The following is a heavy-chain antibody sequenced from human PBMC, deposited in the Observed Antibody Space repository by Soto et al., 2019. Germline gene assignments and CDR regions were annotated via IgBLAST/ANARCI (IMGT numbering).Heavy chain of an antibody. D-gene: IGHD5-12*01. CDR2: IYWDEDK. Sequence: QITLKESGPTLVKPTQTLTLTCTFSGFSLSTRGVAVGWFRQPPGKALEWLALIYWDEDKWYSPSLQSRLTIADETSNNRVVLTMTNMDPVDTAPYYCAHRPRGYAYYFDYWGQGTLVTVSS. CDR3: AHRPRGYAYYFDY. CDR1: GFSLSTRGVA. J-gene: IGHJ4*02. V-gene: IGHV2-5*02.